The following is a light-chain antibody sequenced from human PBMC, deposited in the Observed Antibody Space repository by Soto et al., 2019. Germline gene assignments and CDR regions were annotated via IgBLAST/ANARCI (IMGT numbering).Light chain of an antibody. J-gene: IGKJ1*01. CDR1: QAISTW. V-gene: IGKV1-12*01. Sequence: DIQMTQSPSSVSASVGDRVTITCRASQAISTWLAWYQQKPGKAPKLLIYAASNLQTGGPSRFSGSGSGTDSTITISRLQQEDFTTYYRQHANSFPRTFGQGTKVEIK. CDR2: AAS. CDR3: QHANSFPRT.